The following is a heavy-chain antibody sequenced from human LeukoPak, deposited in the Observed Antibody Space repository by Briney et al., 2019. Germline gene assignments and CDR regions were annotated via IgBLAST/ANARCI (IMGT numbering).Heavy chain of an antibody. D-gene: IGHD3-16*01. CDR3: TTGFDYFDY. CDR2: IESKTDGGTT. Sequence: GGSLRLSCAASGFTFSDAWMSWVRQAPGKGLEWVGRIESKTDGGTTDYAAPVKGRFTISRDDSKNTLYLQMNSLKTEDTAVYYCTTGFDYFDYWGQGTLVTVSS. CDR1: GFTFSDAW. J-gene: IGHJ4*02. V-gene: IGHV3-15*04.